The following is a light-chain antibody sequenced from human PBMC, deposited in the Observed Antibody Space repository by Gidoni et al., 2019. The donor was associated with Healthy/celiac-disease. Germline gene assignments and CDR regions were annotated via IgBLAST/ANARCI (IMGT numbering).Light chain of an antibody. CDR1: QSVSSN. V-gene: IGKV3-15*01. Sequence: EIVMTQSPATLSVSPGERATLSCRASQSVSSNLAWYQQKPGQAPRLLIYGASTRATGIPARFSGSGSGTEFTLTISSRQSEDFAVYYCQQYNNWPPARLTFGGGTKVEIK. J-gene: IGKJ4*01. CDR3: QQYNNWPPARLT. CDR2: GAS.